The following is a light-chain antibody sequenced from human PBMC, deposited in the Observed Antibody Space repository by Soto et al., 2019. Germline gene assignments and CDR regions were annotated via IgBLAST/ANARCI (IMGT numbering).Light chain of an antibody. CDR2: END. V-gene: IGLV1-51*02. CDR1: SFNIGDNP. CDR3: ETWDSSLSAHV. Sequence: QSVLTQPPSVSAAPGQRVTISCSGSSFNIGDNPVSWYQHLPGAAPKVLIYENDRRPSGIADRFSGSKSGTSATLGITGLQTGDEADYYCETWDSSLSAHVFGGGTKVTVL. J-gene: IGLJ1*01.